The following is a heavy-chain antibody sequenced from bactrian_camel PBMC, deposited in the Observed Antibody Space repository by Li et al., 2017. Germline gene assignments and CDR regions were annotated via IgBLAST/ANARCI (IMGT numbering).Heavy chain of an antibody. CDR1: GFTSNTCG. CDR2: ISTDGTT. Sequence: VQLVESGGGLVQPGGSLRLSCTARGFTSNTCGMGWYRQAAGKQREWVSSISTDGTTGYEDSVKGRFTISKDKAKDTLYLQMNRLKPEDTAEYYCVRGWDDDTWSFNYWGQGTQVTVS. D-gene: IGHD3*01. V-gene: IGHV3S53*01. J-gene: IGHJ4*01. CDR3: VRGWDDDTWSFNY.